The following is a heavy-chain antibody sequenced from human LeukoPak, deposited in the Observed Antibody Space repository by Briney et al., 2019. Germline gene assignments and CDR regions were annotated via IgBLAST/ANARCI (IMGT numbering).Heavy chain of an antibody. Sequence: PGGSLRLSCAAAGFTFSSYWMHWVRQPPGGGLVWVSRINSDGSSTSYADSVKGRFTISRDNAKNTLYLQMNSLRAEDTAVYYCASIFEDYYDFWSGYLPMDYWGQGTRVTVSS. CDR1: GFTFSSYW. J-gene: IGHJ4*02. CDR2: INSDGSST. D-gene: IGHD3-3*01. CDR3: ASIFEDYYDFWSGYLPMDY. V-gene: IGHV3-74*01.